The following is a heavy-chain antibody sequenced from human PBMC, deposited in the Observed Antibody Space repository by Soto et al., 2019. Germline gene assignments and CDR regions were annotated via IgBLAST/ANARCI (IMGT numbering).Heavy chain of an antibody. CDR2: IYYSGST. V-gene: IGHV4-59*01. J-gene: IGHJ4*02. Sequence: XETLSLTCTVAGCSISSYYWSWIRQPPGKGLDWIGYIYYSGSTNYNPSLKSRVTISVDTSKNQFSLKLSSVTAADTAVYYCARSWGYSSGWYVFDYWGQGTLVTVSS. CDR1: GCSISSYY. D-gene: IGHD6-19*01. CDR3: ARSWGYSSGWYVFDY.